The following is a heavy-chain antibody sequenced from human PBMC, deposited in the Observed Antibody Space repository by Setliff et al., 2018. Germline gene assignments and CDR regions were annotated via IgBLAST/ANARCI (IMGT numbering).Heavy chain of an antibody. CDR2: ISVYTGHT. J-gene: IGHJ6*02. Sequence: ASVKVSCKASGFTFTIYGVNWVRQAPGQGLEWMGWISVYTGHTKSAQKFKGRVTMTTDTSTSTAYMELRSLTSDDTAVYYCARGKMDVVAVAGKYCVMDVWGQGTTVTVSS. CDR3: ARGKMDVVAVAGKYCVMDV. D-gene: IGHD6-19*01. V-gene: IGHV1-18*01. CDR1: GFTFTIYG.